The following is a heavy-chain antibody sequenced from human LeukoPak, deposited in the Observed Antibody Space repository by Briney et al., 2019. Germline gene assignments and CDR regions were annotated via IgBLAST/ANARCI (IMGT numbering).Heavy chain of an antibody. Sequence: GGSLRLSCAASGFTFSSYSMNWVRRAPGKGLEWVSYISSSSSTIYYADSVKGRFTISRDNAKNSLYLQMNSLRAEDKAVYYCARDGRGLGNYFDYWGQGTLVTVSS. CDR1: GFTFSSYS. J-gene: IGHJ4*02. D-gene: IGHD3-10*01. CDR2: ISSSSSTI. CDR3: ARDGRGLGNYFDY. V-gene: IGHV3-48*01.